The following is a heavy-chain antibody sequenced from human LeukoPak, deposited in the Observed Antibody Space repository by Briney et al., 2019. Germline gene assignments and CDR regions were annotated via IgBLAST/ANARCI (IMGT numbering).Heavy chain of an antibody. D-gene: IGHD7-27*01. CDR2: IVVGSGNT. CDR3: AAGETGDSGFFDP. J-gene: IGHJ5*02. V-gene: IGHV1-58*02. CDR1: GFTFISFV. Sequence: SVKVSCKASGFTFISFVMQWVRQARGQRLGIGWIVVGSGNTNYAQKFQERVTITRDMSTSTAYMELSSLRSEDTAVYYCAAGETGDSGFFDPWGQGTLVTVSS.